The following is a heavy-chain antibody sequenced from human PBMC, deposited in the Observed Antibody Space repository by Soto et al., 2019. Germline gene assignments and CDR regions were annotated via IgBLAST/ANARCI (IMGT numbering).Heavy chain of an antibody. CDR1: GGTFSSYA. D-gene: IGHD2-21*01. CDR3: ASVVRLSVEFDP. CDR2: IIPIFGTA. J-gene: IGHJ5*02. Sequence: QVRLVQSGAEVKKPGSSVKVSCKASGGTFSSYAISWVRQAPGQGLEWMGGIIPIFGTANYAQKFQGRVTITADESTSIAYMELSSLRSEDTAVYYCASVVRLSVEFDPWGQGTLVTVSS. V-gene: IGHV1-69*01.